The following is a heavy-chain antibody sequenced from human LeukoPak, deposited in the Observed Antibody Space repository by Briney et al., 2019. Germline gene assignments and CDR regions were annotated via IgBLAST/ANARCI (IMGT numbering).Heavy chain of an antibody. V-gene: IGHV3-21*01. CDR2: ISSSSSYI. Sequence: GGSLRLSCAASGFTFSSYSMNWVRQAPGKGLEWVSSISSSSSYIYYADSVKGRFTISRDNAKNSLYLQMNSLRAEDTAVYYCASSPRSGYCSSTSCYFDYWGQGTLVTVSS. J-gene: IGHJ4*02. CDR3: ASSPRSGYCSSTSCYFDY. D-gene: IGHD2-2*03. CDR1: GFTFSSYS.